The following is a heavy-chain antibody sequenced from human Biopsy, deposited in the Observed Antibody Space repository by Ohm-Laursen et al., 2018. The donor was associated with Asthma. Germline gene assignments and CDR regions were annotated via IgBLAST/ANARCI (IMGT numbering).Heavy chain of an antibody. Sequence: SLRLSCAASGFTFGSYGLHWVRQAPGKGLEWVAVISYDGSNKYYADSVKGRFTISRDNSKNTLHLQMNSLSPEDTAVYYCARDFSRAIMIGGGREHYFDFWGQGTLVTVSS. CDR3: ARDFSRAIMIGGGREHYFDF. V-gene: IGHV3-33*05. J-gene: IGHJ4*02. CDR1: GFTFGSYG. CDR2: ISYDGSNK. D-gene: IGHD3-16*01.